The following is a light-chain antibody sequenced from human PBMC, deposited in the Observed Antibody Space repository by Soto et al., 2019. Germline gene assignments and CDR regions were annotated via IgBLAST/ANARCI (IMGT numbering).Light chain of an antibody. J-gene: IGLJ2*01. CDR2: EGN. CDR1: SSDVGSYNL. CDR3: CSYAGSSTPHVV. V-gene: IGLV2-23*01. Sequence: QSALTQPASVSGSPGQSITISCTGASSDVGSYNLVSWYQHHPGKAPKLMIYEGNKRPSGVSNRFSGSKSGNTASLTISGLQAEDEADYYCCSYAGSSTPHVVFGGGTKLTVL.